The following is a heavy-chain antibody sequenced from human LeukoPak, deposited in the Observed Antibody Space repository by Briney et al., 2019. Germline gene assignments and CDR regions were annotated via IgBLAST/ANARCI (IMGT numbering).Heavy chain of an antibody. J-gene: IGHJ4*02. V-gene: IGHV4-31*03. CDR3: ARVVRRYYDSSGFFDY. Sequence: SETLSLTCTVSGGSISSGGYYWRWIRQHPGKGLEWIGYIYYSGSTYYNPSLKSRVTISVDTSKNQFSLKLSSVTAADTAVYYCARVVRRYYDSSGFFDYWGQGTLVTVSS. D-gene: IGHD3-22*01. CDR2: IYYSGST. CDR1: GGSISSGGYY.